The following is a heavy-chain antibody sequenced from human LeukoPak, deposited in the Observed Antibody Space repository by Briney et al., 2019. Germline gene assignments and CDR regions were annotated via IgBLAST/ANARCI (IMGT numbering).Heavy chain of an antibody. CDR1: GYTFTGYY. Sequence: ASVKVSCKASGYTFTGYYMHWVRQAPGQGLEWMGWINPNSGGTNCAQKFQGRVTMTRDTSISTAYMELSRLRSDDTAVYYRARGRRHYDSSDYYYEGDGFDIWGQGTMVTVSS. CDR2: INPNSGGT. J-gene: IGHJ3*02. CDR3: ARGRRHYDSSDYYYEGDGFDI. D-gene: IGHD3-22*01. V-gene: IGHV1-2*02.